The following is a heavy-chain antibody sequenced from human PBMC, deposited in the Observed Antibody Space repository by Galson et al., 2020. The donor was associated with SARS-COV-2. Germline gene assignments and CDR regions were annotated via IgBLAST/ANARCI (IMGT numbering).Heavy chain of an antibody. Sequence: KIGESLKISCAASGFTFNDYTINWVRQAPGKGLEWVSAISISGSYTFYADSVRGRFTVSRDNAKNSSYLQMNSLRAEDTAVYYCARPISGSYFSAFDYWGQGTLVTVSS. D-gene: IGHD1-26*01. CDR3: ARPISGSYFSAFDY. CDR1: GFTFNDYT. V-gene: IGHV3-21*01. CDR2: ISISGSYT. J-gene: IGHJ4*02.